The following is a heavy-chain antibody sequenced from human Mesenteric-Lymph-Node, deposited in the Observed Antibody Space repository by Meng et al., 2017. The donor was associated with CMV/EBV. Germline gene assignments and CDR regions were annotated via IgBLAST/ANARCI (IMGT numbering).Heavy chain of an antibody. D-gene: IGHD3-3*01. Sequence: YGGSFSGYYWSWIRRPPGKGLEWIGELNHSGSTNYNPSLKSRVTISVDTSKNQFSLKLSSVTAADTAVYYCAIQKGITIFGVVTPDYWGQGTLVTVSS. CDR3: AIQKGITIFGVVTPDY. V-gene: IGHV4-34*01. CDR2: LNHSGST. CDR1: GGSFSGYY. J-gene: IGHJ4*02.